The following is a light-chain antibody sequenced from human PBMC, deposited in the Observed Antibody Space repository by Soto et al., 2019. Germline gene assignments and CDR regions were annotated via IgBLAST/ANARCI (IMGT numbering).Light chain of an antibody. CDR1: QGVGSN. J-gene: IGKJ2*01. CDR3: QQYNNWPLYT. Sequence: EIVMTQSPGTLSVSPGERATLSCRASQGVGSNLAWYQQRPGQAPRLLIYAASTRATDIPARFTGRGSGTELTLTISSLQSEDFAVYFCQQYNNWPLYTFGQGTKLEI. CDR2: AAS. V-gene: IGKV3-15*01.